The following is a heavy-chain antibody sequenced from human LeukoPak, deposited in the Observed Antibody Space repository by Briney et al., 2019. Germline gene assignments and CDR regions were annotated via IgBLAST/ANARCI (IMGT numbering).Heavy chain of an antibody. CDR1: GYSFTSYW. CDR3: ATNYGSGSYYSPLGY. CDR2: IYPGDSDT. D-gene: IGHD3-10*01. J-gene: IGHJ4*02. V-gene: IGHV5-51*01. Sequence: PGESLKISCKGSGYSFTSYWIGWVRQMPGKGLEWMGIIYPGDSDTRYSPSFQGQVTISADKSISTAYLQWSSLKASDTAMYYCATNYGSGSYYSPLGYWGQGTLVTVSS.